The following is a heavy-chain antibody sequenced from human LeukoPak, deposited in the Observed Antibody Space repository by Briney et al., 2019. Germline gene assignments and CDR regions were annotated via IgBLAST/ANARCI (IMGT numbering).Heavy chain of an antibody. CDR2: INHSGST. CDR1: GDSFSGYY. CDR3: GSGDNWGEY. D-gene: IGHD7-27*01. J-gene: IGHJ4*02. Sequence: SETLSLTCAVYGDSFSGYYWAWMRQPPGKGLEWIGEINHSGSTYYNPSLTSRVTISVDTSKNQFSLKLTSVTAAYTAVYYCGSGDNWGEYWGQGTLVTVSS. V-gene: IGHV4-34*01.